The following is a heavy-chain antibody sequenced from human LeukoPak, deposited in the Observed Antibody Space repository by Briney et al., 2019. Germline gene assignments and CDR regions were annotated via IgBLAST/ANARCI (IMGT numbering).Heavy chain of an antibody. CDR1: GGSFSGYY. J-gene: IGHJ6*03. D-gene: IGHD1-26*01. V-gene: IGHV4-34*01. Sequence: SETLSLTCAVYGGSFSGYYWSWIRQPPGKGPEWIGEINHSGSTNYNPSLKSRVTISVDTSKNQFSLKLSSVTAADTAVYYCASRIVGATDYYYYMDVWGKGTTVTVSS. CDR3: ASRIVGATDYYYYMDV. CDR2: INHSGST.